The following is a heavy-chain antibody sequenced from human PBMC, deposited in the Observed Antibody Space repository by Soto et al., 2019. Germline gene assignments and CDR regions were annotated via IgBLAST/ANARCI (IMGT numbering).Heavy chain of an antibody. CDR3: ARVQDIVLMMYEFDY. Sequence: ASVKVSSKASGYTFTSYGISWVRQAPGQGLEWMGWISAYNGNTNYAQKLQGRVTMTTDTSTSTAYMELRSLRSDDTAVYYCARVQDIVLMMYEFDYWGQGTLVTVSS. V-gene: IGHV1-18*01. CDR1: GYTFTSYG. D-gene: IGHD2-8*01. CDR2: ISAYNGNT. J-gene: IGHJ4*02.